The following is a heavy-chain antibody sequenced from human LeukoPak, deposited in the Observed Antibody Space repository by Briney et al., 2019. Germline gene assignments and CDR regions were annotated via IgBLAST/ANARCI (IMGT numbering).Heavy chain of an antibody. CDR3: ARESRGFLEWLPFDY. D-gene: IGHD3-3*01. V-gene: IGHV3-7*03. Sequence: GSLRLSCTVSGFTFSTYWMSWVRKAPGKGLEWVANIKQDGSEKYYDDSVKGRFTISRDNAKNSLYLQMDSLRAEDTAVYYCARESRGFLEWLPFDYWGQGALVTVSS. J-gene: IGHJ4*02. CDR1: GFTFSTYW. CDR2: IKQDGSEK.